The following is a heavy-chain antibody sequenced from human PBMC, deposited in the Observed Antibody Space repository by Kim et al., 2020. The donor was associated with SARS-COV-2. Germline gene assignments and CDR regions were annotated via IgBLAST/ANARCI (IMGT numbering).Heavy chain of an antibody. J-gene: IGHJ4*02. CDR2: TYYRSKWYN. V-gene: IGHV6-1*01. CDR1: GDSFSSNSAA. D-gene: IGHD5-18*01. CDR3: VREYSRSLLFDY. Sequence: SQTLSLTCAISGDSFSSNSAAWNWIRQSPSRGLEWLGRTYYRSKWYNDYTASVKSRITINPDTSKNLFSLQLNSVTPEDTAVYYCVREYSRSLLFDYWGQGTVVTVSS.